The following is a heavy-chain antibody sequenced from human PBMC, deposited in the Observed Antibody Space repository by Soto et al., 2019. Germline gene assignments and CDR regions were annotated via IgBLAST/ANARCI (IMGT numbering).Heavy chain of an antibody. CDR1: GFTFDDYA. D-gene: IGHD1-26*01. CDR2: ISWNSGSI. Sequence: GGSLRLSCAASGFTFDDYAMHWVRQAPGKGLEWVSGISWNSGSIGYAASVKGRFTISRDNAKNSLYLQMNSLRAEDTALYYCAKDIEELRDVTQENDAFDIWGQGTMVTVSS. V-gene: IGHV3-9*01. CDR3: AKDIEELRDVTQENDAFDI. J-gene: IGHJ3*02.